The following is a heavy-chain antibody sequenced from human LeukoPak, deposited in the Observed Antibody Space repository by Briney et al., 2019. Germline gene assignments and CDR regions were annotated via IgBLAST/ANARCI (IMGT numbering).Heavy chain of an antibody. Sequence: SETLSLTCTVSGGSISSSSYYWGWIRQPPWKGLEWIGTIYYSGSTYYNPSLKSRVTISVDTSKNQFSLKLSSGTAADTAVYYCSRHEMYSRSWYKLPMGFGYSGQGTLVTVSS. CDR2: IYYSGST. V-gene: IGHV4-39*01. CDR3: SRHEMYSRSWYKLPMGFGY. CDR1: GGSISSSSYY. J-gene: IGHJ4*02. D-gene: IGHD6-13*01.